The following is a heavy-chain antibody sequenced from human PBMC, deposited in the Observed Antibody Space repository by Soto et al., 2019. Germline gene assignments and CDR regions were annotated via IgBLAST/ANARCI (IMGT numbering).Heavy chain of an antibody. V-gene: IGHV3-30*03. Sequence: QVQLVESGGGVVQPGRSLRLSCAASGFTFSTYGMHWVRQAPGKGLEWVAFISYDGSDKYFADSMKGRFSISRDNSKNTLYLEMNSLRAEDTAVYYCAQNTGSAYFDYWGQGTLVTVSS. CDR2: ISYDGSDK. CDR3: AQNTGSAYFDY. CDR1: GFTFSTYG. J-gene: IGHJ4*02. D-gene: IGHD2-2*02.